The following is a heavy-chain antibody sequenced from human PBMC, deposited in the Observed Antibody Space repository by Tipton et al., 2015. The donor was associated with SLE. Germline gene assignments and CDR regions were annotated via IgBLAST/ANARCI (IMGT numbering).Heavy chain of an antibody. J-gene: IGHJ4*02. CDR3: ARMYSGYGVFDY. D-gene: IGHD5-12*01. CDR2: IYYSGST. V-gene: IGHV4-59*01. CDR1: GGSLSSYY. Sequence: TLSLTCTVSGGSLSSYYWSWIRQPPGKGLEWIGYIYYSGSTNYNPSLKSRVTISVETSKNQFSLKLSSVTAADTAVYYCARMYSGYGVFDYWGQGTLVTVSS.